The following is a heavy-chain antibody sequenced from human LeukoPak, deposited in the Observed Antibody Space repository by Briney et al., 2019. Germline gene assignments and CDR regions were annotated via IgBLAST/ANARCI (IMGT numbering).Heavy chain of an antibody. D-gene: IGHD3-22*01. CDR3: TRQFKDYYDSGGYYS. CDR1: GGSISSYY. J-gene: IGHJ4*02. Sequence: KASETLSLTCTVSGGSISSYYWGWIRQPPGKGLEWIGSLYYSGSTYYNPSLKSRVTISVDTSKNQFSLKLTSVTAADTAVYYCTRQFKDYYDSGGYYSWGQGTLVTVSS. V-gene: IGHV4-39*01. CDR2: LYYSGST.